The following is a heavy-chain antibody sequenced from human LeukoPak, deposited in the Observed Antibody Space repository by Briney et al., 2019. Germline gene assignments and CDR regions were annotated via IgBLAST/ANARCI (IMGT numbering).Heavy chain of an antibody. CDR2: IYYSGST. J-gene: IGHJ4*02. D-gene: IGHD7-27*01. CDR1: GGSISSGVYY. Sequence: SETLSLTCSVSGGSISSGVYYWSWIRQHPGKGLEWIGYIYYSGSTYYNPSLRSRVTISVDTSKNQFSLQLNSVTPEDTAVYYCARETGGGSYYFDYWGQGTLVTVSS. CDR3: ARETGGGSYYFDY. V-gene: IGHV4-31*03.